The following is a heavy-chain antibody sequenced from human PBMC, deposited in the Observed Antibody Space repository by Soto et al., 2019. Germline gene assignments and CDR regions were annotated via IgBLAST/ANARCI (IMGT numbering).Heavy chain of an antibody. CDR1: GGTFSSYT. D-gene: IGHD4-17*01. J-gene: IGHJ6*02. CDR2: IIPILGIA. V-gene: IGHV1-69*02. Sequence: QVQLVQSGAEVKKPGSSVKVSCKASGGTFSSYTISWVRQAPGQGLEWMGRIIPILGIANYAQKFQGRVTITADKSTSTAYMELGSLRSEDTAVYYCASLGYGDYVPPDYYYGMDVWGQGTTVTVSS. CDR3: ASLGYGDYVPPDYYYGMDV.